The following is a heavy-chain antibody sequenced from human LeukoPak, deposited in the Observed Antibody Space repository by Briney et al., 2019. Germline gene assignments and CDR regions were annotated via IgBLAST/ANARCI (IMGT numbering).Heavy chain of an antibody. D-gene: IGHD2-8*01. CDR3: VRVSGFCTNGVCPSFDP. V-gene: IGHV3-23*01. CDR1: GFTFRSYA. CDR2: ISHSGDST. Sequence: GGSLRLSCAASGFTFRSYAMSWVRQAPGKGLEWVAAISHSGDSTYYADSVKGRFAIFRDNSKNTLYLQMNSLRTEDTAVYYCVRVSGFCTNGVCPSFDPWGQGTLVTVSS. J-gene: IGHJ5*02.